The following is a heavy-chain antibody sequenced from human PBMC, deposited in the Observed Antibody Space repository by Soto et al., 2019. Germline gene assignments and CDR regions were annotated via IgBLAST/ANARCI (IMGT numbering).Heavy chain of an antibody. V-gene: IGHV4-34*01. CDR3: ARGAYTIFGVVSYYGMDV. CDR2: INHSGST. Sequence: SETLSLTCAVYGGSFSGYYWSWIRQPPGKGLEWIREINHSGSTNYNPSLKSRVTISVDTSKNQFSLKLSSVTGADTAVYYCARGAYTIFGVVSYYGMDVWGQGTTVAVSS. J-gene: IGHJ6*02. D-gene: IGHD3-3*01. CDR1: GGSFSGYY.